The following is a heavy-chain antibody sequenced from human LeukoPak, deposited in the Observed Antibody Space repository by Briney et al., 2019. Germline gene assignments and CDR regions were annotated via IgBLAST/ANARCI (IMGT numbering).Heavy chain of an antibody. D-gene: IGHD3-3*01. CDR2: IYYSGST. CDR3: ARVHDFGNYYYYMDV. CDR1: GGSISSYY. Sequence: PSETLSVTCTVSGGSISSYYWSWIRQPPGKGVEWIGYIYYSGSTNYNPSLKSRVTISVDKSKNQFSLKLSSVTAADTAVYYCARVHDFGNYYYYMDVWGKGTTVTVSS. J-gene: IGHJ6*03. V-gene: IGHV4-59*01.